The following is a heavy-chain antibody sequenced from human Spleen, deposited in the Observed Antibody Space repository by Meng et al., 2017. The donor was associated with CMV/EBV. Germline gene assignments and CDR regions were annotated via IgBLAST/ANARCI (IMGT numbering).Heavy chain of an antibody. D-gene: IGHD3-3*01. J-gene: IGHJ4*02. Sequence: YGGPFSGYYWSWIRQPPGKGLGWIGEINHSGSTNYNPSLKSRVTISVDTSKNQFSLKLSSVTAADTAVYYCARGRLDFWGGFSFDYWGLGTLVTVSS. V-gene: IGHV4-34*01. CDR3: ARGRLDFWGGFSFDY. CDR2: INHSGST. CDR1: GGPFSGYY.